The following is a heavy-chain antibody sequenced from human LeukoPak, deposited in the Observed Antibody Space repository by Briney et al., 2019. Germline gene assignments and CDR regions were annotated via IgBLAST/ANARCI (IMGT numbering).Heavy chain of an antibody. V-gene: IGHV3-9*01. Sequence: PGGSLRLSCAASGFTFDDYAMHWVRQATGKGLEWVSGISWNSGSIGYADSVKGRFTISRDNAKNSLYLQMNSLRAEDTALYYCAKDIRMGYDPVHDAFDIWGQGTVVTVSS. D-gene: IGHD2-8*01. J-gene: IGHJ3*02. CDR1: GFTFDDYA. CDR2: ISWNSGSI. CDR3: AKDIRMGYDPVHDAFDI.